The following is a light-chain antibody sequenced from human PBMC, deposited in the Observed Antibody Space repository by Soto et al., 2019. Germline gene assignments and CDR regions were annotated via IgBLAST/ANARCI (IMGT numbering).Light chain of an antibody. J-gene: IGLJ3*02. Sequence: QSALTQPRSASGSPGQSVTISCTGTSSDVGGYNYVSWYQQHPGKAPKLMIYDVNKRPSGVPDRFSGSKSGNTASLTISGLEAADDAYYYCCSCAGGWVFGGGTKVTVL. V-gene: IGLV2-11*01. CDR3: CSCAGGWV. CDR2: DVN. CDR1: SSDVGGYNY.